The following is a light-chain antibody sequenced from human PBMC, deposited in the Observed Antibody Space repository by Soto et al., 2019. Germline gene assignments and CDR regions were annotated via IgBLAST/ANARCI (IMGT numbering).Light chain of an antibody. CDR3: QQYYSIPWT. CDR2: GAS. CDR1: QSVLRSSNNKNS. J-gene: IGKJ1*01. Sequence: DIVMTQSPDSLAVSLGERATINCKSSQSVLRSSNNKNSLAWFQQKPGQPPNLLIYGASTRESGVPDRFSGSGSGTDFTLTISSLQAEDVAVYYCQQYYSIPWTFGQGTRVEIK. V-gene: IGKV4-1*01.